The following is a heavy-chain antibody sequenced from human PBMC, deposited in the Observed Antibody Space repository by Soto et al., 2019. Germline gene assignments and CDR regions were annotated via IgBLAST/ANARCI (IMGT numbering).Heavy chain of an antibody. CDR2: INHSGST. CDR3: ASRMDTAMVTYYYYYGMDV. Sequence: WGALSLSAAVYGWSSSGYYWRVLRQPPGKGLEGFGEINHSGSTNYNPSLKSRVTISVDTSKNQFSLKLSSVTAADTAVYYCASRMDTAMVTYYYYYGMDVWGQGTTVT. J-gene: IGHJ6*02. D-gene: IGHD5-18*01. CDR1: GWSSSGYY. V-gene: IGHV4-34*01.